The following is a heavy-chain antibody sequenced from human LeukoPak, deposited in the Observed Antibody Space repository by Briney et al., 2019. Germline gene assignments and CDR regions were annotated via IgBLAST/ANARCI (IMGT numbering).Heavy chain of an antibody. J-gene: IGHJ4*02. Sequence: GASLRLSCAASGFTFSSYAMSWVRQAPGKGLEWVSAISGSGGSTYYADPVKGRFTISRDNSKNTLYLQMNSLRAEDTAVYYCAKMGGRIVLMVYAIFDYWGQGTLVTVSS. CDR1: GFTFSSYA. CDR3: AKMGGRIVLMVYAIFDY. D-gene: IGHD2-8*01. CDR2: ISGSGGST. V-gene: IGHV3-23*01.